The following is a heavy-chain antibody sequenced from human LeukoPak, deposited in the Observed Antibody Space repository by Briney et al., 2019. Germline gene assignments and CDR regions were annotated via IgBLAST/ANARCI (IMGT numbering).Heavy chain of an antibody. D-gene: IGHD6-13*01. Sequence: GGSLRLSCAASGFTFSSYGMHWVRQAPGKGLEWVAVIWYDRSNKYYADSVKGRFTISRDNSKNTLYLQMNSLRAEDTAVYYCARDVAAAGNDNWFDPWGQGTLVTVSS. CDR1: GFTFSSYG. V-gene: IGHV3-33*01. CDR2: IWYDRSNK. J-gene: IGHJ5*02. CDR3: ARDVAAAGNDNWFDP.